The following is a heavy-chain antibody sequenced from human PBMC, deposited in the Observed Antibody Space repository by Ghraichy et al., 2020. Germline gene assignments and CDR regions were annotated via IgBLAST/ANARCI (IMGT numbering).Heavy chain of an antibody. J-gene: IGHJ3*02. CDR1: GFTFSSYS. CDR2: ISSSSSYI. D-gene: IGHD3-3*01. CDR3: ARERSITIFGVATFDAFDI. Sequence: GGSLRLSCAASGFTFSSYSMNWVRQAPGKGLEWVSSISSSSSYIYYADSVKGRFTISRDNAKNSLYLQMNSLRAEDTAVYYCARERSITIFGVATFDAFDIWGQGTMVTVSS. V-gene: IGHV3-21*01.